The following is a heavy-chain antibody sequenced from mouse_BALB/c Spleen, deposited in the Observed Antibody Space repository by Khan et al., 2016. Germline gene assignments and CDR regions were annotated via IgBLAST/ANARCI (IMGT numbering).Heavy chain of an antibody. V-gene: IGHV9-2-1*01. CDR1: GYTFTDYS. J-gene: IGHJ4*01. D-gene: IGHD1-1*01. CDR2: INTETGEP. CDR3: ARSGGSSYDYYAMDY. Sequence: QIQLVQSGPELKKPGETVKISCKASGYTFTDYSMHWVKQAPGKGLKWMGWINTETGEPTYADDFKGRFAFSLETSASTAYLQINNLKNEDTATYCCARSGGSSYDYYAMDYWGQGTSVTVSS.